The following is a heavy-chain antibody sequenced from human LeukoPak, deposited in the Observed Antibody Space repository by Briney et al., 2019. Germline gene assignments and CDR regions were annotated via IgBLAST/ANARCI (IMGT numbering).Heavy chain of an antibody. CDR1: GGSISSSSYY. D-gene: IGHD2-15*01. CDR3: ARGNHCSGGSCYFVYYYYGMDV. Sequence: SETLSLTCTVSGGSISSSSYYWGWIRQPPGKGLEWIGSIYYSGSTYYNPSLKSRVTISVDTSKNQFSLKLSSVTAADTAVYYCARGNHCSGGSCYFVYYYYGMDVWGQGTTVTVSS. J-gene: IGHJ6*02. CDR2: IYYSGST. V-gene: IGHV4-39*01.